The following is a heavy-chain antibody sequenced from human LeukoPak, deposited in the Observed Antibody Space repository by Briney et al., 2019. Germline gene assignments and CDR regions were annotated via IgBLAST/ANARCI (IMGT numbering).Heavy chain of an antibody. CDR1: GGSISSYY. Sequence: SETLSLTCTVSGGSISSYYWSWIRQPPGKGLEWIGYIYYTGSTNYNPSLKSRVTISVDTSKNQFSLKLSSVTAADTAVYYCARSGKSAYILDYWGQGALVTVSS. V-gene: IGHV4-59*01. CDR2: IYYTGST. CDR3: ARSGKSAYILDY. D-gene: IGHD3-16*01. J-gene: IGHJ4*02.